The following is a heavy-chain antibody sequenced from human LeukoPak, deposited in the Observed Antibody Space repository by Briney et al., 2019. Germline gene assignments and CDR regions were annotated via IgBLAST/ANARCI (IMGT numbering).Heavy chain of an antibody. CDR3: ARDRDYGGTHIQY. CDR1: GFTFDDYA. D-gene: IGHD4-23*01. J-gene: IGHJ4*02. CDR2: ISWNSGSI. Sequence: PGRSLRLSCAASGFTFDDYAMHWVRQAPGKGLEWVSGISWNSGSIGYADSVKGRFTISRDNSKNTLYLQMNSLRAEDTAVYYCARDRDYGGTHIQYWGQGTLVTVSS. V-gene: IGHV3-9*01.